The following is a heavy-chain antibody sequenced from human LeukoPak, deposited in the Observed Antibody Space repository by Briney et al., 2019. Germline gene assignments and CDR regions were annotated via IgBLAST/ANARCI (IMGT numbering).Heavy chain of an antibody. CDR2: ISYDGSNK. J-gene: IGHJ4*02. CDR3: ARVGSGSYAQPFDY. D-gene: IGHD3-10*01. V-gene: IGHV3-30*03. Sequence: GRSLDLSCQPSDLTFVGNGRHGSGRLQAKGLDGVPVISYDGSNKYYADSVKGRFTISRDNSKSTLYVQMNSLRAEDTAVYYCARVGSGSYAQPFDYWGQGALVTVSS. CDR1: DLTFVGNG.